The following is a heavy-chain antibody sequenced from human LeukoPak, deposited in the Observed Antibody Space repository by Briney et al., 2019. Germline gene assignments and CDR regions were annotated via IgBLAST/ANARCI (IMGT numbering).Heavy chain of an antibody. Sequence: GGSLRLSCVASGFTFSDHYMDWVRQAPGKGLEWVGRSRNKVNGYSTKYAAPMKSRFTISRDDSGNSLYLQMNSLRPEDTAIYYCAKDRRLPWDYFDSWGQGTLVTVSS. CDR2: SRNKVNGYST. CDR1: GFTFSDHY. V-gene: IGHV3-72*01. J-gene: IGHJ4*02. CDR3: AKDRRLPWDYFDS. D-gene: IGHD5-12*01.